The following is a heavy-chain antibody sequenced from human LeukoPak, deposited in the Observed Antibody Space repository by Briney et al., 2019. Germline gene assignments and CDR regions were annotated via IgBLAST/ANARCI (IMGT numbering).Heavy chain of an antibody. V-gene: IGHV1-69*13. D-gene: IGHD2-2*01. CDR3: AREGYCSSTSCSGDVDY. CDR2: IIPIFGTA. J-gene: IGHJ4*02. Sequence: GASVKVSCKASGGTFSSYAISWVRQAPGQGLEWMGGIIPIFGTANYAQKFQGRVTITADESTSTAYMELSSLRSEDTAVYYCAREGYCSSTSCSGDVDYWGQGTLVTVSS. CDR1: GGTFSSYA.